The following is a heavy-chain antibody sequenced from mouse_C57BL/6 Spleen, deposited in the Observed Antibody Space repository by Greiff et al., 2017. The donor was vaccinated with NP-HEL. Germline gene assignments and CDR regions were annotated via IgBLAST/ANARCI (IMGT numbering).Heavy chain of an antibody. CDR2: IYPGDGDT. CDR3: AREGLGRGWYYFDY. J-gene: IGHJ2*01. D-gene: IGHD4-1*01. CDR1: GYAFSSSW. V-gene: IGHV1-82*01. Sequence: QVQLQQSGPELVKPGASVKISCKASGYAFSSSWMNWVKQRPGKGLEWIGRIYPGDGDTNYNGKFKGKATLTADKSSSTAYMQLSSLTSEDSAVYFCAREGLGRGWYYFDYWGQGTTLTVSS.